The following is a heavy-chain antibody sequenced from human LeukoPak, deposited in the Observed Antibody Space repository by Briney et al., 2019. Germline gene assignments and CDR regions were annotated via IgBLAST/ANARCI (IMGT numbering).Heavy chain of an antibody. CDR1: GGSISSYY. CDR2: KYYSGST. Sequence: SETLSLTCTVSGGSISSYYWTWIRQPPGKGLEWIGYKYYSGSTRYNSSLRSRPTISLDTSKNQFSLRLTSVTAADTAVYYCARGRSYGFDFDSWGPGTLVIVSS. D-gene: IGHD5-18*01. CDR3: ARGRSYGFDFDS. J-gene: IGHJ4*02. V-gene: IGHV4-59*01.